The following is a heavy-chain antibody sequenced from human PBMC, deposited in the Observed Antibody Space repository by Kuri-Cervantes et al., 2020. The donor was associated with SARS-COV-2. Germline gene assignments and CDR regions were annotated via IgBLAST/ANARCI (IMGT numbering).Heavy chain of an antibody. D-gene: IGHD3-10*01. J-gene: IGHJ6*02. V-gene: IGHV3-9*01. CDR1: GFTFDDYA. CDR2: ISWNSGSI. Sequence: SLKISCAASGFTFDDYAMHWVRQAPGKGLEWVSGISWNSGSIGYADSVKGRFTISRDNAKNSLYLQMNSLRAEDTAVYYCARVPSITMVRGANSYGMDVWGQGTTVTVSS. CDR3: ARVPSITMVRGANSYGMDV.